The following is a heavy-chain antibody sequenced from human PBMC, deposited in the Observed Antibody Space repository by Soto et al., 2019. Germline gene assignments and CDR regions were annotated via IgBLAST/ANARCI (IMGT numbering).Heavy chain of an antibody. J-gene: IGHJ4*02. CDR1: GFTFSSYS. CDR3: ARDLKEVEYQLPSPDY. D-gene: IGHD2-2*01. V-gene: IGHV3-21*01. Sequence: PGGSLRLSCAASGFTFSSYSMNWVRQAPGKGLEWVSSISSSSSYIYYADSVKGRFTISRDNAKNSLYLQMNSLRAEDTAVYYCARDLKEVEYQLPSPDYWGQGTLVTVSS. CDR2: ISSSSSYI.